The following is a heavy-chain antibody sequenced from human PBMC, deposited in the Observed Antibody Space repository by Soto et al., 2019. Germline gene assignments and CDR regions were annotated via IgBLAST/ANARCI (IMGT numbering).Heavy chain of an antibody. Sequence: QVQLVQSGSEVKKLGASVKLSCTASGYTITSYGSSWVRQAPVQGLEWMGWISAYNGKTNYAQNVQGRVTMTTDTSTRTAYMDLRSLRSDDTAVYYCARGGDVNYYHGMDVWGQGTTVTVSS. D-gene: IGHD5-12*01. V-gene: IGHV1-18*01. J-gene: IGHJ6*02. CDR3: ARGGDVNYYHGMDV. CDR1: GYTITSYG. CDR2: ISAYNGKT.